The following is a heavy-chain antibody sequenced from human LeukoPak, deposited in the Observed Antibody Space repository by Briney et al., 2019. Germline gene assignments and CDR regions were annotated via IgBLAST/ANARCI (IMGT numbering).Heavy chain of an antibody. Sequence: GGSLRLSCAASGFTFSSYGMHWVRQAPGKGLEWVAVIWYDGSNKYYADSVKGRFTVSRDNAKNTLYLQMSSLRAEDTAVYYCASGYGDYVDYWGQGTLVTVSS. CDR2: IWYDGSNK. V-gene: IGHV3-33*03. D-gene: IGHD5-12*01. CDR1: GFTFSSYG. CDR3: ASGYGDYVDY. J-gene: IGHJ4*02.